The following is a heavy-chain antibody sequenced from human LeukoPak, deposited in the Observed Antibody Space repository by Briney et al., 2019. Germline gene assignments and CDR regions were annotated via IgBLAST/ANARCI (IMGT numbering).Heavy chain of an antibody. CDR2: LKQDGSEI. CDR1: GFTFSDYW. D-gene: IGHD2-15*01. J-gene: IGHJ4*02. Sequence: GGSLRLSCAASGFTFSDYWMNWVRQAPGKGLEWVAILKQDGSEILYVDSVKGRFTISRDNAKNSLYLQMNSLRAEDTAVYYCAGGAGWSIDYWGQGTLVSVSS. V-gene: IGHV3-7*01. CDR3: AGGAGWSIDY.